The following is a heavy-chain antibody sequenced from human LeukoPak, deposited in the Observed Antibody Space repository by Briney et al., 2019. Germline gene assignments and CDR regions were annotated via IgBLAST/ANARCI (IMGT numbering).Heavy chain of an antibody. J-gene: IGHJ4*02. CDR1: GITFSGSG. D-gene: IGHD3-22*01. CDR2: ISGSGSNT. V-gene: IGHV3-23*01. CDR3: ARVGDSSGYYYDN. Sequence: GGSLRLSCAASGITFSGSGMSWVRQAPGKGLEWVSTISGSGSNTHCADSVKGRFTISRDNAKNSLYLQMNSLRAEDTAVYYCARVGDSSGYYYDNWGQGTLVTVSS.